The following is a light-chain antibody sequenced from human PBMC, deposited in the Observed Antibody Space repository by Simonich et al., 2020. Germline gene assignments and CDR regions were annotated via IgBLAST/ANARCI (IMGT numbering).Light chain of an antibody. CDR1: QSVSSN. CDR3: QHSST. V-gene: IGKV3-15*01. J-gene: IGKJ4*01. Sequence: EIVMTQSPATLSVSPGERATLTCRASQSVSSNLAWYQQKPGQAPRLLIYGASTRATGIPARVSGSGSGTDFTLTISSLQAEDVAVYYCQHSSTFGGGTKVEIK. CDR2: GAS.